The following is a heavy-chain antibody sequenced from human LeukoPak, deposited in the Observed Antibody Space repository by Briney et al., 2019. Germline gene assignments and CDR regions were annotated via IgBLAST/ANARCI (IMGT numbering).Heavy chain of an antibody. CDR1: GYTFTSYG. Sequence: ASVKVSCKASGYTFTSYGISWVRQAPGQGLEWMGWISAYNGNTNYAQKLQGRVTMTTDTSTSTAYMELRSPRSDDAAVYYCARVARYPSDAFDIWGQGTMVTVSS. D-gene: IGHD3-16*02. CDR3: ARVARYPSDAFDI. V-gene: IGHV1-18*01. J-gene: IGHJ3*02. CDR2: ISAYNGNT.